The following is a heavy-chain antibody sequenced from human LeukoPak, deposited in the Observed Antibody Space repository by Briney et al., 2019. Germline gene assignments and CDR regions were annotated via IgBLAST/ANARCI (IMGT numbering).Heavy chain of an antibody. D-gene: IGHD3-10*01. CDR1: GFTFSSYA. Sequence: GGSLRLSCAASGFTFSSYAMSWVRQAPGKGLEWVSVISGSGGSTYYADSVKGRFTTSRDNSKNTLYLQMNSLRAEDTAIYYCAKAPTPGGYYFDYWGQGTLVTVSS. V-gene: IGHV3-23*01. CDR3: AKAPTPGGYYFDY. J-gene: IGHJ4*02. CDR2: ISGSGGST.